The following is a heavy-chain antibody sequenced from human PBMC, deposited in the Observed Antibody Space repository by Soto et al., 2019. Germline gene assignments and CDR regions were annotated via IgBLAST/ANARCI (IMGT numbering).Heavy chain of an antibody. CDR1: GFTFSSYS. V-gene: IGHV3-48*02. CDR2: ITSSSSNI. CDR3: VRVYYYDRSALFDP. J-gene: IGHJ5*02. Sequence: GGSLRLSCAASGFTFSSYSMSWVRQAPGKGLEWVSYITSSSSNIYYADSVEGRFTISRDNAKKSLYLQMNSLRDEDTAVYYCVRVYYYDRSALFDPWGQGTLVTVSS. D-gene: IGHD3-22*01.